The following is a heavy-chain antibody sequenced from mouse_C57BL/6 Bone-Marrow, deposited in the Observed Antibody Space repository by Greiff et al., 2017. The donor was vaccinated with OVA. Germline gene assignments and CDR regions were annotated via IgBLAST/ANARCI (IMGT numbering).Heavy chain of an antibody. J-gene: IGHJ1*03. CDR1: GFTFSDYG. CDR3: ARYPIYYYGSSGYFDV. D-gene: IGHD1-1*01. V-gene: IGHV5-15*01. Sequence: DVQLVESGGGLVQPGGSLKLSCAASGFTFSDYGMAWVRQAPRKGPEWVAFISNLAYSIYYADTVTGRFTISRENAKNTLYLEMSSLRSEDTAMYYCARYPIYYYGSSGYFDVWGTGTTVTVSS. CDR2: ISNLAYSI.